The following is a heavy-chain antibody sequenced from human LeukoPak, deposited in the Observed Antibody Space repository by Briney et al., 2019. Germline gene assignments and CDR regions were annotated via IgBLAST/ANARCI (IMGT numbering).Heavy chain of an antibody. CDR1: GFTFGSYS. CDR2: ISSSSSYI. J-gene: IGHJ3*02. Sequence: GGSLRLSCAASGFTFGSYSMNWVRQAPGKGLEWVSSISSSSSYIYYAHSVKGRFTISRDNAKNSLYLQMNSLRAEDTAVYYCARVKYDFWSYGSGFDIWGQGTMVTVSS. D-gene: IGHD3-3*01. CDR3: ARVKYDFWSYGSGFDI. V-gene: IGHV3-21*01.